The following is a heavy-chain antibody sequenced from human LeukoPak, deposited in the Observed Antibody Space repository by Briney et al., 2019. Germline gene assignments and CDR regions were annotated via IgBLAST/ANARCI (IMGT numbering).Heavy chain of an antibody. J-gene: IGHJ4*02. D-gene: IGHD3-16*02. CDR2: INHSGST. V-gene: IGHV4-34*01. CDR1: GGSFSGYY. Sequence: SETPSLTCAVYGGSFSGYYWSWIRQPPGKGLEWIGEINHSGSTNYNPSLKSRVTISVDTSKNQFSLKLSSVTAADTAVYYCARGGGIMITFGGVIVPFDYWGQGTLVTVSS. CDR3: ARGGGIMITFGGVIVPFDY.